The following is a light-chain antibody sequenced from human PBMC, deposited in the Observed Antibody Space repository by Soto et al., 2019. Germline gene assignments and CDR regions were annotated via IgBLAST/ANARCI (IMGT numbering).Light chain of an antibody. CDR2: LGS. V-gene: IGKV2-28*01. Sequence: DIVMTQSPLSLPVTPGEPASISCRSSQSLLHSNGYNYLDWYLQKPGQSPQLLIYLGSNRASGVPDRFSGSGSDTDVTLKISRVEAEDVGVYYCMQALQTPLTFGGGNKVEIK. CDR3: MQALQTPLT. CDR1: QSLLHSNGYNY. J-gene: IGKJ4*01.